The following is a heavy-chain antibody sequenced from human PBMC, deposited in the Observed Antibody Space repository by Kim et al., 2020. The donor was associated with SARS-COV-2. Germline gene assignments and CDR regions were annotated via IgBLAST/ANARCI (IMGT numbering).Heavy chain of an antibody. J-gene: IGHJ4*02. Sequence: GGSLRLSCAASGFTFSNYAMHWVRQAPGKGLEWVAVISDDGSNKYSADSVKGQFTISRDNSRSTLYLQMNRLRSDDTALYYCARDKARDSRLNFDFWGQGTLVTVSA. CDR2: ISDDGSNK. CDR3: ARDKARDSRLNFDF. CDR1: GFTFSNYA. V-gene: IGHV3-30-3*01.